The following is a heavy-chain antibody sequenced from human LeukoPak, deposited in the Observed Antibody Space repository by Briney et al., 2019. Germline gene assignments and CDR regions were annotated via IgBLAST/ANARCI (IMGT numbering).Heavy chain of an antibody. J-gene: IGHJ5*02. Sequence: SETLSLTCAVSGYSISSGYYWGWIRQPPGKGLEWIGSIYHSGSTYYNPSLKSRVTISVDTSKNQFSLKLSSVTAADTAVYYCARQLSSYDFWSGYYKTWGQGTLVTVSS. CDR1: GYSISSGYY. V-gene: IGHV4-38-2*01. D-gene: IGHD3-3*01. CDR3: ARQLSSYDFWSGYYKT. CDR2: IYHSGST.